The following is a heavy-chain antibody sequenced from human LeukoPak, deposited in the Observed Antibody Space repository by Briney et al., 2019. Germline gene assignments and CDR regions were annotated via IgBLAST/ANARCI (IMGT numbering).Heavy chain of an antibody. D-gene: IGHD2-21*01. J-gene: IGHJ4*02. CDR2: IKPKTDGETT. Sequence: WVGRIKPKTDGETTEYAAPVKDRFSISRDDSKSMMYPQMNSLKTEDTAVYYCITPLPYSAQGGQGTLVTVSS. V-gene: IGHV3-15*07. CDR3: ITPLPYSAQ.